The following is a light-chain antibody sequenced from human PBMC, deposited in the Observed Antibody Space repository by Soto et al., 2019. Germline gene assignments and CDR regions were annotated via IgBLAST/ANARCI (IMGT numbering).Light chain of an antibody. J-gene: IGKJ2*01. CDR2: GAS. CDR3: QQYGSTPYT. Sequence: EIVLTQSPGTLSLSPGERATLSCRASQSVRNSQLAWYQQKPGQAPRFLIYGASTRATGIPDRFSGSGSGTDFTLTISRLEPEDFALYTCQQYGSTPYTFGQGTKLEIK. V-gene: IGKV3-20*01. CDR1: QSVRNSQ.